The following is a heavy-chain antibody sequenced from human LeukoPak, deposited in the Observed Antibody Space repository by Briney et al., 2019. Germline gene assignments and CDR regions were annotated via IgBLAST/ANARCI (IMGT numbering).Heavy chain of an antibody. V-gene: IGHV5-51*01. CDR3: AKTTAYNTYNWFYP. Sequence: GEALKTSCNGSGFSFSSYWIGWVRQMPGKGLEWMGIIYPGGSNTRYSPSLQGQVTISADKSINTAYLQWSSVRASDTAMYYCAKTTAYNTYNWFYPWGQGTLVTVSS. CDR2: IYPGGSNT. CDR1: GFSFSSYW. J-gene: IGHJ5*01. D-gene: IGHD2-21*02.